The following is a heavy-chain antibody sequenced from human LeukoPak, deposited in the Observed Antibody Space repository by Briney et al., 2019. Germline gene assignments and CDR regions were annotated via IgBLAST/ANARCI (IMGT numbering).Heavy chain of an antibody. J-gene: IGHJ4*02. CDR1: GGSISSSSYY. V-gene: IGHV4-39*07. D-gene: IGHD2-8*02. CDR3: ARWPTGGNPRGVY. CDR2: IYYSGST. Sequence: SETLSLTCTVSGGSISSSSYYWGWIRQPPGKGLEWIGSIYYSGSTYYNPSLKSRVTISVDTSKNQFSLKLSSVTAADTAVYYCARWPTGGNPRGVYWGQGTLVTVSS.